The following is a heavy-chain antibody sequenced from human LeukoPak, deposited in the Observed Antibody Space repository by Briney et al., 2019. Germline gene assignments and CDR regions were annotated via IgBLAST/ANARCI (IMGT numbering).Heavy chain of an antibody. CDR3: ARVGGISYYDILTGYYPQLHWSDP. D-gene: IGHD3-9*01. J-gene: IGHJ5*02. CDR1: GGSISSSNW. V-gene: IGHV4-4*02. Sequence: MPSETLSLTCAVSGGSISSSNWWSWVRQPPGKGLEWIGEIYHSGSTNYNPSLKSRVTISVDKSKNQFSLKLSSVTAADTAVYYCARVGGISYYDILTGYYPQLHWSDPWGQGTLVTVSS. CDR2: IYHSGST.